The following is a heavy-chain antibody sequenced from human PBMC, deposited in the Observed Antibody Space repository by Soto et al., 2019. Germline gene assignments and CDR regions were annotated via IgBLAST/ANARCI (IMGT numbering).Heavy chain of an antibody. CDR2: IWYDGSNK. J-gene: IGHJ4*02. D-gene: IGHD5-18*01. V-gene: IGHV3-33*01. CDR1: GFTFSSYG. Sequence: QVQLVESGGGVVQPGRSLRLSCAASGFTFSSYGMHWVRQAPGKGLEWVAVIWYDGSNKYYADSVKGRFTISRDNSKNTLYLQMNSLRAEDTAVYYCARGRTTRGYSYGYGDYWGQGTLVTVSS. CDR3: ARGRTTRGYSYGYGDY.